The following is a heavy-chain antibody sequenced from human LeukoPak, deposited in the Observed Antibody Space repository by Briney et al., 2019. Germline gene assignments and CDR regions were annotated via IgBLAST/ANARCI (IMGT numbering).Heavy chain of an antibody. Sequence: GESLKISCKGSGYSFTSYWIGWARQMPGKGLEWMGIIYPGDSDTRYSPSFQGQVTISADKSISTAYLQWSSLKASDTAMYYCATLGVRSGSYYYFDYWGQGTLVTVSS. V-gene: IGHV5-51*01. D-gene: IGHD1-26*01. CDR3: ATLGVRSGSYYYFDY. CDR1: GYSFTSYW. J-gene: IGHJ4*02. CDR2: IYPGDSDT.